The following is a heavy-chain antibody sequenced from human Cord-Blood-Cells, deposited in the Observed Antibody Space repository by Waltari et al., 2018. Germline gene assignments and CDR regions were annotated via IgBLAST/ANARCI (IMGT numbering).Heavy chain of an antibody. CDR3: ASVRFLEWLLYY. CDR1: GGSISSSSYY. D-gene: IGHD3-3*01. CDR2: IYYSGST. V-gene: IGHV4-39*01. Sequence: QLQLQESGPGLVKPSETLSLTCTVSGGSISSSSYYWGWIRQPPGKGLEWIGSIYYSGSTYYHPSRKSRVTISVDTSKTQFSQRLSSVTAADTAVYYCASVRFLEWLLYYWGQGTLVTVAS. J-gene: IGHJ4*02.